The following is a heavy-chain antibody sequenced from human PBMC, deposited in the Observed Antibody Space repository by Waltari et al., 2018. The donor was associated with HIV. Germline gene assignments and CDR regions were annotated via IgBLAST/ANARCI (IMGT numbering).Heavy chain of an antibody. D-gene: IGHD2-15*01. V-gene: IGHV4-61*02. Sequence: QVQLQESGPGLVKPLQTLSLTCTVSGGSISSGSYYWNWIRQPAGKGLEWIGRTYPSGSTNYNPSLKSRVTISVDTSKNQFSLKLSSVTAADTAVYYCARVFCSGGSCYGDGRYGMDVWGQGTTVTVSS. CDR3: ARVFCSGGSCYGDGRYGMDV. CDR2: TYPSGST. J-gene: IGHJ6*02. CDR1: GGSISSGSYY.